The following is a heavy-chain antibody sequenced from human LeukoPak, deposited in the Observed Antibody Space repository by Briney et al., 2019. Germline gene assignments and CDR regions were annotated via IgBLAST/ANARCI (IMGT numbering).Heavy chain of an antibody. Sequence: PGGSLRLSCAASGFIFSSYEMNWVRQAPGKGLEWVSYISSSGSTIYYADSVKGRFTISRDNAKNSLYLQMNSLRAEDTAVYYCAIIVVVVAATGPVDYWGQGTLVTVSS. CDR3: AIIVVVVAATGPVDY. V-gene: IGHV3-48*03. CDR1: GFIFSSYE. J-gene: IGHJ4*02. CDR2: ISSSGSTI. D-gene: IGHD2-15*01.